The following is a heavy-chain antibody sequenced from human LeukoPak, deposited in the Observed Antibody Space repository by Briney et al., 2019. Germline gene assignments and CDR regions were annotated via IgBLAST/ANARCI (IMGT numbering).Heavy chain of an antibody. J-gene: IGHJ6*04. CDR3: AKRYYGSGSYVLMDV. D-gene: IGHD3-10*01. CDR2: ISCDGSNK. CDR1: GFTFSSYG. V-gene: IGHV3-30*18. Sequence: GGSLRLSCAASGFTFSSYGMNWVRQAPGRGLEWVAVISCDGSNKYYADYVKGRFTISRDNSKNTLYLQMNSLRAEDTAVYYCAKRYYGSGSYVLMDVWGKGTTVTVSS.